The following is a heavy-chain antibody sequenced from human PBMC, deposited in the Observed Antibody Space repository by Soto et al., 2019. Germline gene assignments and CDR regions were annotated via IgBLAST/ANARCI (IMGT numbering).Heavy chain of an antibody. V-gene: IGHV3-30*18. CDR1: GFTFSRYG. CDR2: ISYDGTKK. D-gene: IGHD5-12*01. J-gene: IGHJ4*02. Sequence: QVHLVESGGGVVQPGTSLRLSCAASGFTFSRYGMHWVRQAPGQGLEWVAVISYDGTKKYYGDSVKGRFTISRDNSKNTLYLQLNSLRAEDTAVYYCAKDLEMATSEHFDYWGQGTLVTVFS. CDR3: AKDLEMATSEHFDY.